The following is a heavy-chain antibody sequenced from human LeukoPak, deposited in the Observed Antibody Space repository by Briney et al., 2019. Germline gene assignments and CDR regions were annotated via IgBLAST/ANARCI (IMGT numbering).Heavy chain of an antibody. V-gene: IGHV3-74*01. CDR2: INDDGRRT. CDR1: GVTFSSYA. D-gene: IGHD1-26*01. J-gene: IGHJ6*03. Sequence: GGSLRLSCAASGVTFSSYAMSWVRQAPGKGLVWVSRINDDGRRTTYADSVKGRFTISRDNAKNSLYLQMNSLRAEDTAVYYCARAVGATRVIDYYYYYMDVWGKGTTVTVSS. CDR3: ARAVGATRVIDYYYYYMDV.